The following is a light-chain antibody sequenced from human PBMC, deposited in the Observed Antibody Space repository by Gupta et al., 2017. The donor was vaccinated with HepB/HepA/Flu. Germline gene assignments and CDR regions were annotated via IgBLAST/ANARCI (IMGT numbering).Light chain of an antibody. J-gene: IGLJ3*02. CDR2: YKSDSDK. Sequence: QAVLTQPSSLSASPGASASLTCTLRSGVHVDLYRIYWYQQKPGSPPQFLLRYKSDSDKQQGSGVPSRFSGSKDASANAGILLISGLQSEDEADYYCMIWHSSTWLFGGGTKLTVL. V-gene: IGLV5-45*02. CDR1: SGVHVDLYR. CDR3: MIWHSSTWL.